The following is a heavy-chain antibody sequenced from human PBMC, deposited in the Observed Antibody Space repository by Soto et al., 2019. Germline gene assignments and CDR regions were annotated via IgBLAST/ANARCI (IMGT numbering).Heavy chain of an antibody. CDR1: GFTFSYYW. V-gene: IGHV3-74*01. CDR3: ARGDRRAFDL. Sequence: EVQLVESGGGLVQPGASLRLSCAASGFTFSYYWMHWVRQAPGKGLVWVSLIHSDGSSTTYEDSVKGRFTISRDNAMDTLYLQMTSLRAEETVGYYCARGDRRAFDLLRPGTVVTVAS. CDR2: IHSDGSST. J-gene: IGHJ3*01.